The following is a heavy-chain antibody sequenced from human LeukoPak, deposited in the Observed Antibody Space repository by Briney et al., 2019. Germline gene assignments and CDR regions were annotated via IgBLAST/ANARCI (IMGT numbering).Heavy chain of an antibody. CDR3: ARGIAVAGNYFDY. CDR2: INAGNGNT. J-gene: IGHJ4*02. D-gene: IGHD6-19*01. CDR1: GYTFTSYT. V-gene: IGHV1-3*01. Sequence: GASVKVSCKASGYTFTSYTMHWVRQAPGQRLEWMGWINAGNGNTKYSQKFQGRVTITRDTSASTAYMELSSLRSEDTAVYYCARGIAVAGNYFDYWGQETLVTVSS.